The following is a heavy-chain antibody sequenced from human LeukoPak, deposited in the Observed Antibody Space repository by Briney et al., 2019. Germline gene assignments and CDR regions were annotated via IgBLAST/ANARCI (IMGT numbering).Heavy chain of an antibody. V-gene: IGHV1-2*02. CDR1: GYTFTCYY. D-gene: IGHD2-8*01. Sequence: ASVKVSCKASGYTFTCYYMHWVRQAPGQGLEWMGWINPNSGGTNYAQKFQGRVTMTRDTSISTAYMELSRLRSDDTAVYYCAREGVGYCTNGVCYNWFDPWGQGTLVTVSS. CDR3: AREGVGYCTNGVCYNWFDP. CDR2: INPNSGGT. J-gene: IGHJ5*02.